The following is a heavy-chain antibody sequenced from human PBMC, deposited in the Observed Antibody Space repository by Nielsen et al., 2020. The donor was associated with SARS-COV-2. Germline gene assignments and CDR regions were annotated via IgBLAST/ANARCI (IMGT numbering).Heavy chain of an antibody. D-gene: IGHD3-10*01. CDR3: ARDGITMVRGVIQYYYYYYMDV. CDR2: ISAYNGNT. Sequence: ASVKVSCKASGYTFTSYGISWVRQAPGQGLERMGWISAYNGNTNYAQKLQGRVTMTTDTSTSTAYMELRSLRSDDTAVYYCARDGITMVRGVIQYYYYYYMDVWGKGTTVTVSS. J-gene: IGHJ6*03. V-gene: IGHV1-18*04. CDR1: GYTFTSYG.